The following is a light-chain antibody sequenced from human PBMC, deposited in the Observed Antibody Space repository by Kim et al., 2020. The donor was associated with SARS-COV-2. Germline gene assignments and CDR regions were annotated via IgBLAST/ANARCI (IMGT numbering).Light chain of an antibody. Sequence: IVLTQSPCTLSLSPGERATLSCRASQSVSSSYLAWYQQKPGQAPRLLIYGASSRATGIPDRFSGSGSGTDFTLTISRLEPEYFAVYYCQQYSSSPTFGQGTKVDIK. CDR2: GAS. CDR1: QSVSSSY. J-gene: IGKJ1*01. V-gene: IGKV3-20*01. CDR3: QQYSSSPT.